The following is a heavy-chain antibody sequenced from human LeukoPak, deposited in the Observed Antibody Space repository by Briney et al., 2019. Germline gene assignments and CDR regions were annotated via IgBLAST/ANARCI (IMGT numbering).Heavy chain of an antibody. Sequence: PSQTLSLTCTVSGGSISSGGYYWSWIRQHPGKGLEWIGYIYYSGSTYYNPSLKSRVTISVDTSKNQFSLKLSSVTAADTAVYYCAREREDSSSWYYAVAGTGSRTNYFDYWGQGTLVTVSS. CDR3: AREREDSSSWYYAVAGTGSRTNYFDY. D-gene: IGHD6-13*01. CDR2: IYYSGST. V-gene: IGHV4-31*03. CDR1: GGSISSGGYY. J-gene: IGHJ4*02.